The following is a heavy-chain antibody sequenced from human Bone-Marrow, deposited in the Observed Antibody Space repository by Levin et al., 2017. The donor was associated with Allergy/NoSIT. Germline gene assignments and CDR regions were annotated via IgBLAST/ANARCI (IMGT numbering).Heavy chain of an antibody. D-gene: IGHD5-18*01. CDR1: GFTFSSYA. Sequence: GESLKISCAASGFTFSSYAMSWVRQAPGKGLEWVSAISGSGGSTYYADSVKGRFTISRDNSKNTLYLQMNSLRAEDTAVYYCAKDLRIQPFQSFDYWGQGTLVTVSS. CDR3: AKDLRIQPFQSFDY. V-gene: IGHV3-23*01. CDR2: ISGSGGST. J-gene: IGHJ4*02.